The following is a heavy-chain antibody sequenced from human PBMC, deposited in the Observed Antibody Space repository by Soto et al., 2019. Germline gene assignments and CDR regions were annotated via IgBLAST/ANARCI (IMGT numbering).Heavy chain of an antibody. V-gene: IGHV1-46*01. J-gene: IGHJ4*02. CDR1: GGTFSSYA. CDR3: ARFYGGTAP. CDR2: INPSGGST. Sequence: GASAKVSCKASGGTFSSYAISWVRQAPGQGLEWMGIINPSGGSTSYAQKFQGRVTMTRDTSTSTVYMELSSLRSEDTAVYYCARFYGGTAPWGQGTLVTVSS. D-gene: IGHD2-21*02.